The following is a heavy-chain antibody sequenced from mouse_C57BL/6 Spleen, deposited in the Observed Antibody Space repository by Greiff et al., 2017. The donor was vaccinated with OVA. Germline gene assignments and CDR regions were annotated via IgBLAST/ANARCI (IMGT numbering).Heavy chain of an antibody. J-gene: IGHJ2*01. V-gene: IGHV1-7*01. CDR3: ARANYGSSLYFDY. D-gene: IGHD1-1*01. CDR2: INPSSGYT. Sequence: VKLKESGAELAKPGASVKLSCKASGYTFTSYWMHWVKQRPGQGLEWIGYINPSSGYTKYNQKFKDKATLTADKSSSTAYMQLSSLTYEDSAVYYCARANYGSSLYFDYWGQGTTLTVSS. CDR1: GYTFTSYW.